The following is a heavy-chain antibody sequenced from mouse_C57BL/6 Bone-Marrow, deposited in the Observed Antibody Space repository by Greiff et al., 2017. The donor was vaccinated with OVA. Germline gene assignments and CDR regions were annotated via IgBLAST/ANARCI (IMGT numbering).Heavy chain of an antibody. CDR1: GFTFSSYG. D-gene: IGHD2-13*01. CDR3: ARRGGESYAMDY. CDR2: ISSGGSYT. J-gene: IGHJ4*01. V-gene: IGHV5-6*01. Sequence: EVQLQESGGDLVKPGGSLKLSCAASGFTFSSYGMSWVRQTPDKRLEWVATISSGGSYTYYPDSVKGRFTISRDNAKNTLYLQMSSLKSEDTAMYYCARRGGESYAMDYWGQGTSVTVSS.